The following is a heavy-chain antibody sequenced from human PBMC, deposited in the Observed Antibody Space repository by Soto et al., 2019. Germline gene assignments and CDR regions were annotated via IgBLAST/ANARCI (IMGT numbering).Heavy chain of an antibody. CDR2: ISAYNGNT. CDR3: AIVKRATLGVDCLDY. J-gene: IGHJ4*02. Sequence: QVQLVQSGAEVKKPGASVKVSCKASGYTFTSYGISWVRQAPGQGLEWMGWISAYNGNTNYAQKLQGRVTMTTDTSTSTAYMELRSLRSDDTAVYYGAIVKRATLGVDCLDYWGQGTLVTVSS. V-gene: IGHV1-18*01. D-gene: IGHD3-16*01. CDR1: GYTFTSYG.